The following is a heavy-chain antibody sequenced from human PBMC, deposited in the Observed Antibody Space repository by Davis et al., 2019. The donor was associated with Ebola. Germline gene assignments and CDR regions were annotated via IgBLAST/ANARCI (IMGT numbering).Heavy chain of an antibody. CDR2: IIPIFGIA. Sequence: SSVKVPCKPSLSSFPRYPISWVRQAPGQGPEWMGGIIPIFGIANYAQKFQGRVTITADKSTSTAYMALSSLRSEDTAVYYCARPDSSGYYFFDYWGQGTLVTVSS. CDR1: LSSFPRYP. CDR3: ARPDSSGYYFFDY. J-gene: IGHJ4*02. D-gene: IGHD3-22*01. V-gene: IGHV1-69*10.